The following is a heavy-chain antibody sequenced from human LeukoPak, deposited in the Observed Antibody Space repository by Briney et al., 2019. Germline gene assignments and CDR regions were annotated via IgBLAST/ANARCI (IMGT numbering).Heavy chain of an antibody. J-gene: IGHJ4*02. D-gene: IGHD6-19*01. CDR3: ARDPSYSSGWYDY. CDR1: GGSINSYY. V-gene: IGHV4-4*07. Sequence: SSETLSLTCTVSGGSINSYYWSWIRQPAGKSLEWIGRIYSSGSTDYNPSLMSRVTMSVDTSKNQFSLKLSSVTPADTAVYYCARDPSYSSGWYDYWGQGTLVTVSS. CDR2: IYSSGST.